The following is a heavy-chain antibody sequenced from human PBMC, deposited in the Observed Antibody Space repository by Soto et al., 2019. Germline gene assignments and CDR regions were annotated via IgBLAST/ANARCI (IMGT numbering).Heavy chain of an antibody. Sequence: PSETLSLTCTVSGGSISSGGYYWGWIRQHPGKGLEWIGYIYYSGSTYYNPSLKSRVTISVDTSKNQFSLKLSSVTAADTAVYYCARDFIVVAVAATAEYNWFDPWGQGTLVTVSS. V-gene: IGHV4-31*03. CDR2: IYYSGST. CDR1: GGSISSGGYY. CDR3: ARDFIVVAVAATAEYNWFDP. D-gene: IGHD2-15*01. J-gene: IGHJ5*02.